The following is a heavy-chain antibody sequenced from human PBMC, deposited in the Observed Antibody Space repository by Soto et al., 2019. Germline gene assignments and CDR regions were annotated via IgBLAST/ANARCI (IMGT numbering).Heavy chain of an antibody. Sequence: GGSLRLSCAASGFMFSGYLMSWVRQAPGKGLEWVANINQDGSETYYADSVKGRFAISRDNTKNLLSLQMNLLLAEDAAVYYCARGVGGVLVPGLDYWGQGTLVTVSS. V-gene: IGHV3-7*01. CDR1: GFMFSGYL. CDR3: ARGVGGVLVPGLDY. D-gene: IGHD6-19*01. CDR2: INQDGSET. J-gene: IGHJ4*02.